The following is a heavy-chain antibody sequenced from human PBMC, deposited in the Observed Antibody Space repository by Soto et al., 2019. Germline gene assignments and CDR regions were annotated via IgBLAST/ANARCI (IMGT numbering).Heavy chain of an antibody. V-gene: IGHV6-1*01. CDR2: TYYRSKWYN. J-gene: IGHJ4*02. CDR1: GDSVSSNSAA. CDR3: AREEYSSGWYRNPILDY. D-gene: IGHD6-19*01. Sequence: SETLSLTCAISGDSVSSNSAAWNWIRQSPSRGLEWLGRTYYRSKWYNDYAVSVKSRITINPDTSKNQFSLQLNSVTPEDTAVYYCAREEYSSGWYRNPILDYWGQGTLVTVSS.